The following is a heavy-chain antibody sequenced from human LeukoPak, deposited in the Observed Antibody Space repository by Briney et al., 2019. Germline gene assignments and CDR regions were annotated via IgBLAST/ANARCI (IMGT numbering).Heavy chain of an antibody. Sequence: SETVSLTCTVSGGSISSYYWSWIRQPPGKGLEWIGYIYYSGSTNYNPSLKSRVTISVDTSKNQFSLKLSSVTAADTAVYYCARVSRLLWFGELESTYYFDYWGQRTLVTVSS. D-gene: IGHD3-10*01. J-gene: IGHJ4*02. CDR1: GGSISSYY. CDR3: ARVSRLLWFGELESTYYFDY. CDR2: IYYSGST. V-gene: IGHV4-59*01.